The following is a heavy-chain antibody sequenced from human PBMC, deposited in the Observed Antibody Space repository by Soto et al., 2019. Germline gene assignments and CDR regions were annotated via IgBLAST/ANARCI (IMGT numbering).Heavy chain of an antibody. D-gene: IGHD4-17*01. CDR3: ARVTDYGGNLKGYYGMDV. CDR2: INPNSGGT. Sequence: ASVKVSCKASGYTLTGYYMHWVRQAPGQGLEWMGWINPNSGGTNYAQKFQGWVTMTRDTSISTAYMELSRLRSDDTAVYYCARVTDYGGNLKGYYGMDVWGQGTKVTVSS. CDR1: GYTLTGYY. V-gene: IGHV1-2*04. J-gene: IGHJ6*02.